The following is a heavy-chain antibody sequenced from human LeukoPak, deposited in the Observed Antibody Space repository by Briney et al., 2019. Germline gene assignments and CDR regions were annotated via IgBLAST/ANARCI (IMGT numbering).Heavy chain of an antibody. CDR2: IYHSDYT. CDR3: ARDASWGLAAATIDY. J-gene: IGHJ4*02. CDR1: GGSISSGYY. D-gene: IGHD6-13*01. Sequence: PSETLSLTCTVSGGSISSGYYWGWIRQPPGKGLEWIGSIYHSDYTYYNPSLKSRVTISVDTSKNQFSLKLSSVTAADTAVYYCARDASWGLAAATIDYWGQGTLVTVSS. V-gene: IGHV4-38-2*02.